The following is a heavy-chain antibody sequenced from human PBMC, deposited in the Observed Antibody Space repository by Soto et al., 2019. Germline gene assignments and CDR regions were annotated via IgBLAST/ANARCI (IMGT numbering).Heavy chain of an antibody. CDR1: GYTFTSYG. Sequence: ASVKVSCKASGYTFTSYGISWVRQAPGQGLEWMGWISAYNGNTNYAQKLQGRVTMTSDTSTSTAYKELRSLRSDDTAVYYCAREATVTLRAYYYYYGMDVWGQGTTVTVSS. J-gene: IGHJ6*02. V-gene: IGHV1-18*01. CDR2: ISAYNGNT. D-gene: IGHD4-17*01. CDR3: AREATVTLRAYYYYYGMDV.